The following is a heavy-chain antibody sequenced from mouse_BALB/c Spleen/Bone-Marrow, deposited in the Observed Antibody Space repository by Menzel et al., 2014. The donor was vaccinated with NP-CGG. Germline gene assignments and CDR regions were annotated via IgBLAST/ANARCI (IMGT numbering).Heavy chain of an antibody. V-gene: IGHV5-17*02. CDR1: GFTFSSFG. CDR2: ISSGSSTI. CDR3: ARSTMITTGYYYAMDY. J-gene: IGHJ4*01. Sequence: EVKLEESGGGLVQPGGSRKVSCAASGFTFSSFGMHWVRQAPEKGLEWVAYISSGSSTIYYADTVKGRFTISRDNPKNTLFLQMTSLRSEDTAVYYCARSTMITTGYYYAMDYWGQGTSVTVSS. D-gene: IGHD2-4*01.